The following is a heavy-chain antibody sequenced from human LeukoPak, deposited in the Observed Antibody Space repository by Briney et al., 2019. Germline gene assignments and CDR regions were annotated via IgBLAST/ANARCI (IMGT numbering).Heavy chain of an antibody. J-gene: IGHJ6*03. CDR1: GGSISSSSYY. D-gene: IGHD3-16*01. V-gene: IGHV4-39*07. CDR2: VYYSGST. CDR3: ARTGGGYYYYYMDV. Sequence: SETLSLTCTVSGGSISSSSYYWGWIRQPPGKGLEWIGSVYYSGSTNYNPSLKSRVTISVDTSKNQFSLKLSSVTAADTAVYYCARTGGGYYYYYMDVWGKGTTVTVSS.